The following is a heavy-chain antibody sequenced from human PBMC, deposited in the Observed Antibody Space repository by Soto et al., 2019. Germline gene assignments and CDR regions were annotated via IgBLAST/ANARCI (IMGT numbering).Heavy chain of an antibody. CDR1: GYTFTSYY. V-gene: IGHV1-46*01. D-gene: IGHD4-17*01. Sequence: QVQLVQSGAEVKKPVASVKVSCKSSGYTFTSYYMHWVRQAPGQGLEWMGIINNSCGSTSYAQKFQGRVTMTMDTSTSTLYMELSSLRSEDTAVYECARAYGDYVNDFDIWGKGTMVTVSS. J-gene: IGHJ3*02. CDR2: INNSCGST. CDR3: ARAYGDYVNDFDI.